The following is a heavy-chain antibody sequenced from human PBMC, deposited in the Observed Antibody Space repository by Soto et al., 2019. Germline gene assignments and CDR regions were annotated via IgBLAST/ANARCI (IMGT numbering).Heavy chain of an antibody. CDR2: INHSGST. V-gene: IGHV4-34*01. D-gene: IGHD3-3*01. Sequence: PSETLSLTCAVYGGSFSGYYWSWIRQPPGKGPEWIGEINHSGSTNYNPSLKSRVTISVDTSKNQFSLKLSSVTAADTAVYYCARARYDFWSGYYNRTLPLPRLVLRHFDYWGQGTLVTVSS. J-gene: IGHJ4*02. CDR3: ARARYDFWSGYYNRTLPLPRLVLRHFDY. CDR1: GGSFSGYY.